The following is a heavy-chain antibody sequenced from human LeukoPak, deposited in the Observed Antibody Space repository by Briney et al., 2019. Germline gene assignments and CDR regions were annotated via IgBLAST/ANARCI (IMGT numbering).Heavy chain of an antibody. CDR2: IRSKSNSYAT. D-gene: IGHD3/OR15-3a*01. J-gene: IGHJ4*02. V-gene: IGHV3-73*01. Sequence: PGGSLKLSCAASGFTFSDSAMHWVRQASGKGLEWVGRIRSKSNSYATAYAASVKGRFTISRDVSKNTAYLQMNSLKTEDTAVYYCTSYDFGTDTPFDYWGRGTLVTVSS. CDR3: TSYDFGTDTPFDY. CDR1: GFTFSDSA.